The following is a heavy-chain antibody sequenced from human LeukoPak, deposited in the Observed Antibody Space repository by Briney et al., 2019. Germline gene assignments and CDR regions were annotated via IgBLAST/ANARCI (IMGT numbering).Heavy chain of an antibody. CDR1: GGSISSSSYY. D-gene: IGHD3-10*01. CDR2: IYYSGST. Sequence: SETLSLTCTVSGGSISSSSYYWGWIRQPPGKGLEWIGSIYYSGSTYYNPSLKSRVIISVDTSKNQFSLKLSSVTAADTAVYYCARHRAGPTDYWGQGTLVTVSS. J-gene: IGHJ4*02. CDR3: ARHRAGPTDY. V-gene: IGHV4-39*01.